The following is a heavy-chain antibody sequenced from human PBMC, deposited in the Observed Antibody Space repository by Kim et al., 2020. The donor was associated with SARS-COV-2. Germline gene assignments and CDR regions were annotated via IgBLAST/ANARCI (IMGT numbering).Heavy chain of an antibody. V-gene: IGHV3-9*01. CDR3: AKDMGQVVVITGFDY. CDR1: GFTFDDYA. D-gene: IGHD3-22*01. Sequence: GGSLRLSCAASGFTFDDYAMHWVRQAPGKGLEWVSGISWNSGSIGYADSVKGRFTISRDNAKNSLYLQMNSLRAEDTALYYCAKDMGQVVVITGFDYWGQGTMVTVSS. CDR2: ISWNSGSI. J-gene: IGHJ4*02.